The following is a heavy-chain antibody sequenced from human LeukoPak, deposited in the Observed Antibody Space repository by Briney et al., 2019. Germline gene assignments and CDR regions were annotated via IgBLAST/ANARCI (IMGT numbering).Heavy chain of an antibody. Sequence: GGSLRLSCAASGFTFSSYAMHWVRQAPGKGLEWVAVISYDGSNKYYADSVKGRFTISRDNSKNTLYLQRNSLRAEDTAFDYAATELTLRRSTVFGVVNDAFDIWGQGTLVTVSS. J-gene: IGHJ3*02. D-gene: IGHD3-3*01. V-gene: IGHV3-30-3*01. CDR1: GFTFSSYA. CDR3: ATELTLRRSTVFGVVNDAFDI. CDR2: ISYDGSNK.